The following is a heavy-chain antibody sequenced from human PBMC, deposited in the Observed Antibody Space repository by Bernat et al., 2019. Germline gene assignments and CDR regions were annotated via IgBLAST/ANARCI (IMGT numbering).Heavy chain of an antibody. CDR1: GGSISSGDYY. CDR3: AILDLGYCTSTSCYYYYGMDV. J-gene: IGHJ6*02. CDR2: IYYSGTT. D-gene: IGHD2-2*01. Sequence: QVQLQESGPGLVEPSQTLSLTCTVSGGSISSGDYYWSWIRQPPGKGLEWIGYIYYSGTTYYNPSLKSRLTISVDTSKNQFSLKLSSVTATDTAVYYCAILDLGYCTSTSCYYYYGMDVWGQGTTVTVSS. V-gene: IGHV4-30-4*01.